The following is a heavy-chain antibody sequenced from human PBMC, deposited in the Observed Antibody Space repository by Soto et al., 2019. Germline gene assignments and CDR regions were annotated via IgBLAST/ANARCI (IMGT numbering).Heavy chain of an antibody. V-gene: IGHV1-8*01. Sequence: ASVKVSGKASGYTFTSYDINGVRQATGQGLEWMGWMNPNSGNTGYAQKFQGRVTMTRNTSISTAYMELSSLRSEDTAVYYCVRSTSSNWFVPWGQGTLVTVSS. D-gene: IGHD2-2*01. CDR3: VRSTSSNWFVP. CDR2: MNPNSGNT. CDR1: GYTFTSYD. J-gene: IGHJ5*02.